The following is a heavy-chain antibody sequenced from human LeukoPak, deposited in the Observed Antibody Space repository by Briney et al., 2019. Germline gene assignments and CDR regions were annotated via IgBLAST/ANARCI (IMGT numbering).Heavy chain of an antibody. CDR3: AREDANVWYYGMDV. CDR2: ISSSGSTI. CDR1: GFTFSSYE. D-gene: IGHD3-16*01. V-gene: IGHV3-48*03. J-gene: IGHJ6*02. Sequence: GGSLRLSCAASGFTFSSYEMNWVRQAPGKGLEWVSYISSSGSTIYYADSVKGRFTISRDNAKNSLYLQMNSLRAEDTAVYYCAREDANVWYYGMDVWGQGTTVTVSS.